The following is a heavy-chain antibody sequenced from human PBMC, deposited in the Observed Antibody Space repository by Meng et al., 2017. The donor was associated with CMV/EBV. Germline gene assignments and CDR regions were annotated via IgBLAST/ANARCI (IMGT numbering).Heavy chain of an antibody. CDR1: GGTFSSYA. CDR3: ASVTGIGWWYFDL. D-gene: IGHD1-20*01. CDR2: IIPIFGTA. V-gene: IGHV1-69*12. Sequence: QVQLVECRAEVKKPGYSGEVSCTAAGGTFSSYAISWVRQAPGKGLEWMGGIIPIFGTANYAQKFQGRVTITADESTSTAYMELSSLRSEDTAVYYCASVTGIGWWYFDLWGRGTLVTVSS. J-gene: IGHJ2*01.